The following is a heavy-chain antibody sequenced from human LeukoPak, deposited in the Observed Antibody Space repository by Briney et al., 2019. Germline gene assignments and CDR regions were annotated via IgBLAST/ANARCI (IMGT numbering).Heavy chain of an antibody. V-gene: IGHV1-69*05. D-gene: IGHD2-2*01. CDR3: ARAIVVVPAAIGWFDP. Sequence: SVKVSCKASGGTFSSYAISWVRQAPGQGLEWMGGIIPIFGTANYAQKFQGRVTITTDESTSTAYMELSSLRSEDTAVYYCARAIVVVPAAIGWFDPWGEGTLVTVSS. J-gene: IGHJ5*02. CDR2: IIPIFGTA. CDR1: GGTFSSYA.